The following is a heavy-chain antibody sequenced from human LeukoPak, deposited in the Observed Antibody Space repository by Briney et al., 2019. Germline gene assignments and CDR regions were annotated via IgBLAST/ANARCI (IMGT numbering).Heavy chain of an antibody. CDR3: ARVSEPTLSWSGYYTFDY. V-gene: IGHV3-53*01. D-gene: IGHD3-3*01. J-gene: IGHJ4*02. Sequence: PGGSLRLSCAASGFTVSSNYMSWVRQAPGKGLEWVSVIYSGGSTYYADSVKGRFTISRDNSKNTLYLQMNSLRAEDTAVYYCARVSEPTLSWSGYYTFDYWGQGTLVTVSS. CDR1: GFTVSSNY. CDR2: IYSGGST.